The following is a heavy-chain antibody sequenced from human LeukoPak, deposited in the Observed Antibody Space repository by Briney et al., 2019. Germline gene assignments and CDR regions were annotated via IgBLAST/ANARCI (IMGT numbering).Heavy chain of an antibody. V-gene: IGHV4-59*01. Sequence: ETLSLTCTVSGGSISRDYWSWIRQPPGKGLEWIGYIDYAGRTNYNPSLKSRVTISVDTSKNQFSLKLSSVAAADTAVYYCARDRPGGSSLDYWGQGTLVTVSS. J-gene: IGHJ4*02. CDR3: ARDRPGGSSLDY. D-gene: IGHD6-13*01. CDR1: GGSISRDY. CDR2: IDYAGRT.